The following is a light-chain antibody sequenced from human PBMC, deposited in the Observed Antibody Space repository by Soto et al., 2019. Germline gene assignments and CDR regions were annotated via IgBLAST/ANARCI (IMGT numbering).Light chain of an antibody. Sequence: DIQMTQSPSSLSASVGDRVTITCRASQSISSYLNWYQQKPGKAPKLLIYAASSLQSGVPSRFSGSGSGTDFTLTISSLPPEDFATYYCQQSYSTRLTFGPGTKVDIK. V-gene: IGKV1-39*01. CDR3: QQSYSTRLT. J-gene: IGKJ3*01. CDR1: QSISSY. CDR2: AAS.